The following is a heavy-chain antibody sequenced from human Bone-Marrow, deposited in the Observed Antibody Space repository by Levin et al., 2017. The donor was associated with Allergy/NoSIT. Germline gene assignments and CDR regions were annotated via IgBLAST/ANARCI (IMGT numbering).Heavy chain of an antibody. CDR1: GGSISSSSYY. V-gene: IGHV4-39*01. J-gene: IGHJ5*02. Sequence: SETLSLTCTVSGGSISSSSYYWGWIRQPPGKGLEWIGSIYYSGSTYYNPSLKSRVTISVDTSKNQFSLKLSSVTAADTAVYYCVGQQLVRVNWFDPWGQGTLVTVSS. CDR2: IYYSGST. D-gene: IGHD6-13*01. CDR3: VGQQLVRVNWFDP.